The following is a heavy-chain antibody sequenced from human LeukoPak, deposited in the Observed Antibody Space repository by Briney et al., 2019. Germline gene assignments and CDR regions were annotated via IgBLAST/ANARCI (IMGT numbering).Heavy chain of an antibody. CDR3: AAIAVAPWGFDP. CDR1: GFTFSSYG. CDR2: IWYDGSNK. D-gene: IGHD6-19*01. Sequence: GGSLRLSCAASGFTFSSYGMHLVRQAPGKGLEWVAVIWYDGSNKYYADSVKGRFTISRDNSKNTLYLQMNSLRAEDTAVYYCAAIAVAPWGFDPWGQGTLVTVSS. V-gene: IGHV3-33*01. J-gene: IGHJ5*02.